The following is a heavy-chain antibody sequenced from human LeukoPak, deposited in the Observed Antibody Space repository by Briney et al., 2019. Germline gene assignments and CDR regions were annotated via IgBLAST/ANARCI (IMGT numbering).Heavy chain of an antibody. J-gene: IGHJ4*02. Sequence: PGGSLRLSCAASGFTFSSYAMSWVRQAPGKRLEWVSAISDSGGSTYYADSVRGRFTISRDNSKNTLYLQMNSLKAEDTAVYYCAKGFDYVWGSYRYTVDYWGQGTLVTVSS. V-gene: IGHV3-23*01. CDR2: ISDSGGST. CDR3: AKGFDYVWGSYRYTVDY. CDR1: GFTFSSYA. D-gene: IGHD3-16*02.